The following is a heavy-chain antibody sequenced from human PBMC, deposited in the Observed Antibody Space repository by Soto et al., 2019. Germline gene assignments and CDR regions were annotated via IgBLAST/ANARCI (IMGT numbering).Heavy chain of an antibody. V-gene: IGHV3-48*03. CDR3: ARGLGYCSRTSCYGPYYHYAMDV. Sequence: EVQLVESGGGLVQPGGSLRLSCAASGFTFSSYEMNWVRQAPGKGLEWVSYITSSASTIYDADSVKGRFTISRDNAKNSLFLQMNSLRAEHTAVYYCARGLGYCSRTSCYGPYYHYAMDVWGQGTTVTVSS. CDR2: ITSSASTI. J-gene: IGHJ6*02. D-gene: IGHD2-2*01. CDR1: GFTFSSYE.